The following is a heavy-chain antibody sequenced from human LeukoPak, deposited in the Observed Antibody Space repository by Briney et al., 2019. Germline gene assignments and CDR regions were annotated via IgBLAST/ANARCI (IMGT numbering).Heavy chain of an antibody. CDR2: INPSGGST. CDR3: AREKGYYGSGEEFDP. Sequence: GASVKVSCKASGYTFTSYYMHWVRQAPGQGLEWMGIINPSGGSTSYAQKFQGRATMTRDTSTSTVYMELSSLRSEDTAVYYCAREKGYYGSGEEFDPCGQGPLVTVSS. J-gene: IGHJ5*02. D-gene: IGHD3-10*01. V-gene: IGHV1-46*01. CDR1: GYTFTSYY.